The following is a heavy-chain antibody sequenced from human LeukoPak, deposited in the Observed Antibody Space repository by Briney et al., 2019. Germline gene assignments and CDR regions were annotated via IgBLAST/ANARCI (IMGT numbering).Heavy chain of an antibody. CDR1: GYSIRSGYY. CDR2: IYQSGST. CDR3: AGGTLYGVVTPLQY. Sequence: SETLSLTCTVSGYSIRSGYYWGWIRQPPGKGLEWIGSIYQSGSTYYNPSLKSRVTISVDTSKNQFSLKLNSVTAADTAVYYCAGGTLYGVVTPLQYWGQGTPVTVSP. J-gene: IGHJ4*02. V-gene: IGHV4-38-2*02. D-gene: IGHD3-3*01.